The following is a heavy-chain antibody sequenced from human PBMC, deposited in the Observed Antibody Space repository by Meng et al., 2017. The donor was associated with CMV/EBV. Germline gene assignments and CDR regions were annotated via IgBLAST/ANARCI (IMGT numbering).Heavy chain of an antibody. CDR1: GFTFSDYY. CDR3: AKDMKYYDFWSGYPDAFDI. J-gene: IGHJ3*02. Sequence: GGSLRLSCAASGFTFSDYYMSWIRQAPGKGLEWVAVIWYDGSNKYYADSVKGRFTISRDNSKNTLYLQMNSLRAEDTAVYYCAKDMKYYDFWSGYPDAFDIWGQGTMVTVSS. V-gene: IGHV3-33*06. CDR2: IWYDGSNK. D-gene: IGHD3-3*01.